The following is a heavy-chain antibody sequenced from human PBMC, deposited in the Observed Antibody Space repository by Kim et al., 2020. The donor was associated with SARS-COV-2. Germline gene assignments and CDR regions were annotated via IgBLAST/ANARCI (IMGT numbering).Heavy chain of an antibody. D-gene: IGHD3-9*01. J-gene: IGHJ2*01. CDR2: IYHSGTT. CDR1: GGSISSTSYY. CDR3: ARTPFLTDYYTKVLRYWYFDL. Sequence: SETLSLTCTVSGGSISSTSYYWGWIRQPPGKGLEWIGNIYHSGTTFYNPSLKSRVTMSVDPSNNHFTLHPSSVTAADTALDYCARTPFLTDYYTKVLRYWYFDLWGRGTLVTVSS. V-gene: IGHV4-39*02.